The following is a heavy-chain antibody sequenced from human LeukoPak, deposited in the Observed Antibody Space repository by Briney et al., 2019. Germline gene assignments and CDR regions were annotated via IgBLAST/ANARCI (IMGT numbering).Heavy chain of an antibody. V-gene: IGHV3-30-3*01. J-gene: IGHJ3*02. CDR2: ISYDGSNK. CDR1: GFTFCTYA. D-gene: IGHD3-22*01. Sequence: GGSLRLSCAASGFTFCTYALHWVRQASGRGLEWVALISYDGSNKYYADSVKGRFTISRDNSKNTLYLQMNSLRAEDTAVYYSARDTSYTYYYDSSGPGGAFDIWGQGTMVTVSS. CDR3: ARDTSYTYYYDSSGPGGAFDI.